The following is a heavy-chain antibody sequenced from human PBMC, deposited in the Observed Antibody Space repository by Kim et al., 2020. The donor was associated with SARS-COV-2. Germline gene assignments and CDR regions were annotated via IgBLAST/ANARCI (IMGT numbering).Heavy chain of an antibody. J-gene: IGHJ4*02. CDR2: ISAYNGNT. CDR3: TRDCSGAICTSDY. CDR1: GYTFSNYG. V-gene: IGHV1-18*01. Sequence: ASVKVSCKASGYTFSNYGITWVRQAPGQGLEWMGWISAYNGNTNYARKLQGRVTMTIDTSTSTAYMDLRSLRFDDTAVYYCTRDCSGAICTSDYWGQGTLVTVSS. D-gene: IGHD2-15*01.